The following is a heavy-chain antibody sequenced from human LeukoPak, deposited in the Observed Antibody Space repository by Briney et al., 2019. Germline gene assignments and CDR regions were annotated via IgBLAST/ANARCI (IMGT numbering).Heavy chain of an antibody. V-gene: IGHV4-31*03. D-gene: IGHD5-24*01. J-gene: IGHJ3*02. CDR3: ARASRDVYNDAFDI. Sequence: SETLSLTCTVSGGSISSGGYYWSWIRQHPGKGLEWNVYIYYSGSTYYSPSLKSRVTISVDTSKNQFSLKLSSVTAADTAVYYCARASRDVYNDAFDIWGQGTMVTVSS. CDR2: IYYSGST. CDR1: GGSISSGGYY.